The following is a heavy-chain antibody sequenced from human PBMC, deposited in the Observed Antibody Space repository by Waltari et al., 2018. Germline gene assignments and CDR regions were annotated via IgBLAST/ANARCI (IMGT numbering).Heavy chain of an antibody. D-gene: IGHD6-19*01. CDR1: GYTFTSYA. CDR2: INAGNGNT. V-gene: IGHV1-3*01. J-gene: IGHJ4*02. Sequence: QVQLVQSGAEVKKPGASVQVSCKAYGYTFTSYAMHCVRQAPGQRPGWVGWINAGNGNTKYSQKFQGRVTITRDTSASTAYMELSSLRSEDTAVYYCARWRYSSGWDFDYWGQGTLVTVSS. CDR3: ARWRYSSGWDFDY.